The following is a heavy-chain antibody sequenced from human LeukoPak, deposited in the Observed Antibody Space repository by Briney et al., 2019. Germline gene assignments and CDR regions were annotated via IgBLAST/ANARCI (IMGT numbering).Heavy chain of an antibody. Sequence: PGGSLRLSCAASGFSFSDAWMSWVRQAPGTGLEWVALIWYDGSIKYYADSLKGRFTISRDNSKNTLYLQMNSLRAEDTAVYYCASSDDSSYRPWFWGQGTLVTVSS. D-gene: IGHD3-22*01. J-gene: IGHJ4*02. CDR2: IWYDGSIK. CDR3: ASSDDSSYRPWF. V-gene: IGHV3-33*08. CDR1: GFSFSDAW.